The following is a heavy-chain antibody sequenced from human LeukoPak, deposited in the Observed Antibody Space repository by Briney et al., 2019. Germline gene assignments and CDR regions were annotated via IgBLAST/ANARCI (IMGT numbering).Heavy chain of an antibody. CDR2: IYPGDSDT. CDR1: GYGFTNYW. CDR3: ARRYSSSEIFDY. Sequence: GASLQISCQGSGYGFTNYWIGWVCRMPAKGLVWLGIIYPGDSDTRYSPSFQGQVTISADRSISTAYLQWSSLKASDTAMYYCARRYSSSEIFDYWGQGTLVTVSS. V-gene: IGHV5-51*01. D-gene: IGHD6-13*01. J-gene: IGHJ4*02.